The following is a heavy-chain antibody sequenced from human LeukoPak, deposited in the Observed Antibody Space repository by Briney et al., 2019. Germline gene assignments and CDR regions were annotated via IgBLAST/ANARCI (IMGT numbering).Heavy chain of an antibody. CDR2: IRTTGET. Sequence: GGSLRLSCAVSGFTFNYYDMHWVRQAPGKRLEWVSAIRTTGETHYPDSVKGRFAMSREDAKNSVHLQINTLRAGDTAVYYCARGVSYYYDNSGHPGWYFDLWGRGTLVTVSS. CDR3: ARGVSYYYDNSGHPGWYFDL. J-gene: IGHJ2*01. D-gene: IGHD3-22*01. CDR1: GFTFNYYD. V-gene: IGHV3-13*01.